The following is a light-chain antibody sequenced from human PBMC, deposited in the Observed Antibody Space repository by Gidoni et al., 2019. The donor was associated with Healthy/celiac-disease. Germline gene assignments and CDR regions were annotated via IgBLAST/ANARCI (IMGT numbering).Light chain of an antibody. CDR3: QKYNSAHWT. CDR2: AAS. Sequence: DIQMTQSPSSLSASVGDRVTITCRASQGISNYLAWYQQKPGKVPKLLIYAASTLQSGLPSRFRGSGSGTDFTLTINSLQPEDVATYYCQKYNSAHWTFGQGTKVEIK. J-gene: IGKJ1*01. V-gene: IGKV1-27*01. CDR1: QGISNY.